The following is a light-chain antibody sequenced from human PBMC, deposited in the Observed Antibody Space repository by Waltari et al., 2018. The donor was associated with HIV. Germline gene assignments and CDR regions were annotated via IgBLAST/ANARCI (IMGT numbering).Light chain of an antibody. J-gene: IGLJ2*01. CDR1: SSDVGGYNY. Sequence: QSALTQPASVYGSPGQSINISCNGTSSDVGGYNYVSWYQQQPGKAPKLMIYEVSNRPSVVSNRFPGSTSGIPASLTISGLQAEDEADYYCSSYTSSSTPHVVFGGGTKLTFL. CDR3: SSYTSSSTPHVV. CDR2: EVS. V-gene: IGLV2-14*01.